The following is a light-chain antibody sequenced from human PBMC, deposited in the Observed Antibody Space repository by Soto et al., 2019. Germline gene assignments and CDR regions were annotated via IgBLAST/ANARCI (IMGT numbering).Light chain of an antibody. J-gene: IGKJ1*01. V-gene: IGKV3-20*01. CDR1: HSVSIN. Sequence: EVVLPESRATLSVSPGESATLSCRASHSVSINLAWYKQKPGQAPRLLIYGASSRASGIPDRFSGSGSGTEFTLTISRLEPEDFEVYYCQQYGSSPWTFGQGTKVDIK. CDR3: QQYGSSPWT. CDR2: GAS.